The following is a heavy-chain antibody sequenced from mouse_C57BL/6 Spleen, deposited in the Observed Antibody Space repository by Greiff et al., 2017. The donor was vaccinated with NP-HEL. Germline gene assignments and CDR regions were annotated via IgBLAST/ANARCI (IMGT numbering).Heavy chain of an antibody. Sequence: QVQLQQPGAELVKPGASVKMSCKASGYTFTSYWITWVKQRPGQGLEWIGDIYPGSGSTNYNEKFKSKATLTVDTSSSTAYMQLSSLTSEDSAVYYCARGEYDESLYYFDYWGQGTTLTVSS. V-gene: IGHV1-55*01. CDR3: ARGEYDESLYYFDY. CDR2: IYPGSGST. J-gene: IGHJ2*01. D-gene: IGHD2-14*01. CDR1: GYTFTSYW.